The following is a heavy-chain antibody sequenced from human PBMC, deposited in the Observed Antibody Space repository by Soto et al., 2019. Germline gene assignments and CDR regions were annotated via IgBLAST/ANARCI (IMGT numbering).Heavy chain of an antibody. CDR2: IIPIFGTA. V-gene: IGHV1-69*13. CDR1: GGTFSSYA. Sequence: GASVKVSCKASGGTFSSYAISWVRQAPGQGLEWMGGIIPIFGTANYAQKFQGRVTITADESTSTAYMELSSLRSEDTAVYYCATGIAAAKQGYWGQGTLVTVSS. CDR3: ATGIAAAKQGY. D-gene: IGHD6-13*01. J-gene: IGHJ4*02.